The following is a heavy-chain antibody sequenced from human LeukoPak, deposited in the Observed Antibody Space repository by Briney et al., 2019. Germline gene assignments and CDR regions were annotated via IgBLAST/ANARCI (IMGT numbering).Heavy chain of an antibody. Sequence: SVSLSLTCTVSDGSISSYYWSWIRQPPGNGLKWIGYIAHSASTNYNPSLKSRVTISVDTSKNQFSLKLSSVTAADTAVYYCARHSDSGYDMRARDWFDPWGQGTLVTV. CDR1: DGSISSYY. V-gene: IGHV4-59*08. CDR2: IAHSAST. J-gene: IGHJ5*02. D-gene: IGHD5-12*01. CDR3: ARHSDSGYDMRARDWFDP.